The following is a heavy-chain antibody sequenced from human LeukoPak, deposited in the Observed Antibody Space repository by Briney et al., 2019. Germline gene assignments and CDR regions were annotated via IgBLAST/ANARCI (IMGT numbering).Heavy chain of an antibody. CDR2: INHSGST. J-gene: IGHJ5*02. CDR3: ARGGYSYGYRWFDP. CDR1: GEPLSGYE. D-gene: IGHD5-18*01. V-gene: IGHV4-34*01. Sequence: DPLSLTCPLSGEPLSGYECRCRRQPPRKGLEWIGEINHSGSTNYNPSLKSRVTISVDTSKNQFSLKLSSVTAADTAVYYCARGGYSYGYRWFDPWGQGTLVTVSS.